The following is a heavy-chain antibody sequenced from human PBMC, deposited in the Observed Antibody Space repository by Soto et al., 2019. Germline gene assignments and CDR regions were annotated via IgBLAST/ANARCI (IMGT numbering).Heavy chain of an antibody. V-gene: IGHV1-69*01. Sequence: QVQLVQSGAEVKKPGSSVKVSCKASGGTFSNYVITWVRQAPGQGLECMGGIIPISGTANYAQKFQSRVTLPAEEHTSEVYMELSSLRSEGTDVSYCVGRWNDVPHWGQAALVTASS. CDR3: VGRWNDVPH. J-gene: IGHJ4*02. CDR2: IIPISGTA. CDR1: GGTFSNYV. D-gene: IGHD1-1*01.